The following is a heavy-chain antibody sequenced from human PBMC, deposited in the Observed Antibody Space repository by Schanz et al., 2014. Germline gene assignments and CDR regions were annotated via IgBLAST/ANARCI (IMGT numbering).Heavy chain of an antibody. J-gene: IGHJ4*02. CDR1: GYTFTSYF. CDR3: ARGFLASGGKTFDC. D-gene: IGHD1-26*01. V-gene: IGHV1-46*01. CDR2: IHPSDGTT. Sequence: QVQLVQFGAEVKKPGASVKLSCEASGYTFTSYFLHWVRQAPGQGPEWMGIIHPSDGTTNYAKQFLGRPTMTRDTSTNTVYMNLSSLTSADTAVYYCARGFLASGGKTFDCWGQGTLVTVSS.